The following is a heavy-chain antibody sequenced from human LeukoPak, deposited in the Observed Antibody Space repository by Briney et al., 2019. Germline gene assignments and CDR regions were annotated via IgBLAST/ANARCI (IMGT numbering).Heavy chain of an antibody. V-gene: IGHV1-2*02. J-gene: IGHJ1*01. CDR3: ARGPTYTN. CDR1: GYTFTSYY. Sequence: GASVKVSCKASGYTFTSYYLHWVRQAPGQGLEWMGWINPKSGGTDYEQKFQGRVTMTRDTSISTAYMELSRLTSDDTAVYYCARGPTYTNWGQGALVTVSS. CDR2: INPKSGGT. D-gene: IGHD2-2*02.